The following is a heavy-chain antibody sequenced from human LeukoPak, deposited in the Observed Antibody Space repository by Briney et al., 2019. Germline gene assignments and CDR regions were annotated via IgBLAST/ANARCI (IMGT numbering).Heavy chain of an antibody. Sequence: PGGSLRLSCAASGFIFSGYWMSWVRQAPGKGLEWVANIKQDGSEKKYVDSVRGRFTISRDNAKNSLYLQMNSLRAEDTAVYYCARDLDCSSTSCYLNEFDYWGQGTLVTVSS. CDR1: GFIFSGYW. CDR2: IKQDGSEK. V-gene: IGHV3-7*01. CDR3: ARDLDCSSTSCYLNEFDY. J-gene: IGHJ4*02. D-gene: IGHD2-2*01.